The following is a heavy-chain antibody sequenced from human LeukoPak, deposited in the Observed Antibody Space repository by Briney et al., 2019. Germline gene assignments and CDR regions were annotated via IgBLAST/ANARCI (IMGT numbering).Heavy chain of an antibody. D-gene: IGHD3-16*01. CDR1: GNSFTTHW. CDR3: ARLASVSWGIYPRYMDV. CDR2: IYVGDSDT. V-gene: IGHV5-51*01. Sequence: GESLKISCKGSGNSFTTHWIGWVRQQPGKGLEWMGIIYVGDSDTRYSPASQGQVTISADKSISTAYLQWSSLKASDTAMYYCARLASVSWGIYPRYMDVWGKGTTVTVSS. J-gene: IGHJ6*03.